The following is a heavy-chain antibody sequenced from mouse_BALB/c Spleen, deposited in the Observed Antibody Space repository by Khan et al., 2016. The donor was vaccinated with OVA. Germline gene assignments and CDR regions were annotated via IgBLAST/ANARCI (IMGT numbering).Heavy chain of an antibody. CDR3: ARMQGGDFDY. CDR2: ISYSGNT. J-gene: IGHJ2*01. CDR1: GYSITSDYA. V-gene: IGHV3-2*02. D-gene: IGHD6-1*01. Sequence: VQLKQSGPGLVKPSQSLSLTCTVTGYSITSDYAWNWIRQFPGNKLEWMGYISYSGNTKYNPSLKSRISITRDTSKNQFFLQLNFVTIEDTATYYCARMQGGDFDYWGQGTTLTVSS.